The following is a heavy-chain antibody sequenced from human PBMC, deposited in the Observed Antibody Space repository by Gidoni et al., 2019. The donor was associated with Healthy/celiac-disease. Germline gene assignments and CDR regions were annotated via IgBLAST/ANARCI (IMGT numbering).Heavy chain of an antibody. Sequence: QLVQSGAEVKKHGSAVKAPCKAAGGTLSSSAISWVRQAHGQGLEWMGGIIPIFGTANYSQKFQGRVTIAADESTSTAYMELSSLRSEVTAVYYCARARDVYVGYCSSTSCYPYYYYGMDVCGQGTTVTVSS. J-gene: IGHJ6*02. CDR3: ARARDVYVGYCSSTSCYPYYYYGMDV. V-gene: IGHV1-69*19. CDR1: GGTLSSSA. D-gene: IGHD2-2*01. CDR2: IIPIFGTA.